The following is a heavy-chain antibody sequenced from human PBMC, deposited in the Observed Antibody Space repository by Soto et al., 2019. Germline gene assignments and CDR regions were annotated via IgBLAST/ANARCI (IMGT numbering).Heavy chain of an antibody. CDR1: GSPFTTSG. V-gene: IGHV1-18*04. J-gene: IGHJ5*02. CDR2: ISAYNGNT. Sequence: ASVKVSCKASGSPFTTSGITGGRQAPGQGLEWMGWISAYNGNTNYAQKLQGRVTMTTDTSTSTAYMELRSLRSDDTAVYYCARKMVGAWFDPWGQGTLVTVPQ. CDR3: ARKMVGAWFDP. D-gene: IGHD3-10*02.